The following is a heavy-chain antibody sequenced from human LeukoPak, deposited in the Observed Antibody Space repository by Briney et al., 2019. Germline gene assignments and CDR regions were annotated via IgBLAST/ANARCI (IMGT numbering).Heavy chain of an antibody. CDR3: ARSGHIPIRRWFDP. CDR2: INHSGST. V-gene: IGHV4-39*07. CDR1: GGSISSTSYH. Sequence: SETLSLTCTVSGGSISSTSYHWAWIRQPPGKGLEWIGEINHSGSTNSNPSLKSRVAISVDTSKNQFSLMLSSVTAADTAVYYCARSGHIPIRRWFDPWGQGTLVTVSS. J-gene: IGHJ5*02. D-gene: IGHD6-25*01.